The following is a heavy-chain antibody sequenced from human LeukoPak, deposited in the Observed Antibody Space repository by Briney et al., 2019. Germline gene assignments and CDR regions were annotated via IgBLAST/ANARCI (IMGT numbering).Heavy chain of an antibody. D-gene: IGHD3-22*01. CDR3: ATNPPYDSSGYRYYYYYMYV. V-gene: IGHV3-23*01. Sequence: GGSLRLSCAASGFTFSSYAMSWFRQAPGKGLEWVSGISGRGGSTYYADSVKGRFTISRDNSKNTLYLQMNSLRAEDTAVYYCATNPPYDSSGYRYYYYYMYVWAKGTTVTVSS. J-gene: IGHJ6*03. CDR1: GFTFSSYA. CDR2: ISGRGGST.